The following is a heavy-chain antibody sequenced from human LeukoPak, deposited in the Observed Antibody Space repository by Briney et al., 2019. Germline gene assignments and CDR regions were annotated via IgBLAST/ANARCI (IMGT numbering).Heavy chain of an antibody. CDR1: GGSISSYY. Sequence: PSETLSLTCTVSGGSISSYYWNWIRQPPGKGLEWIGYISFSGSTNYNPSLKSRVTISVDTSRNQFSLKLSSVTAADTAVYYCARGISSSDAFDIWGQGTMVTVSS. J-gene: IGHJ3*02. CDR2: ISFSGST. V-gene: IGHV4-59*01. D-gene: IGHD6-6*01. CDR3: ARGISSSDAFDI.